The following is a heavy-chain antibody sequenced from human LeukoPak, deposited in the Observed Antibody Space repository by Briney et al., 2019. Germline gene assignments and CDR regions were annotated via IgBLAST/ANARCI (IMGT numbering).Heavy chain of an antibody. V-gene: IGHV5-51*01. Sequence: GESLKISCKGSGYSFTSYWIGWVRQMPGKGLEWMGIIYPGDSDTRYSPSFQCQVTISADKSISTAYLQWSSLKASDTAMYYCATPGYCSSTSCPSGYWGQGTLVTVSS. CDR3: ATPGYCSSTSCPSGY. CDR1: GYSFTSYW. D-gene: IGHD2-2*01. J-gene: IGHJ4*02. CDR2: IYPGDSDT.